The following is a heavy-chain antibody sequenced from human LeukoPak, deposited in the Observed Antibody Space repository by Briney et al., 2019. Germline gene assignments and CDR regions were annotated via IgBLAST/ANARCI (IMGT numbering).Heavy chain of an antibody. D-gene: IGHD5-12*01. J-gene: IGHJ4*02. CDR3: ARVEFNGGYSHIY. V-gene: IGHV1-8*01. CDR2: MNPNSGNT. CDR1: GYTFTSYD. Sequence: GASVKVSCRTSGYTFTSYDINWVRQATGQGLEWMGWMNPNSGNTGYAQNFQGRFTITRDTHITTAYMELSSLRSDDTAVYYCARVEFNGGYSHIYWGQGTPVTVSS.